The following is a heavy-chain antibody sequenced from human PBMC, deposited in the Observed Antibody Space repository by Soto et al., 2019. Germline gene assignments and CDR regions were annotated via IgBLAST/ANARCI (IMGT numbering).Heavy chain of an antibody. V-gene: IGHV1-69*01. CDR1: GGTLSSYA. J-gene: IGHJ4*02. D-gene: IGHD4-17*01. Sequence: QVQLVQSGAEVKKPGSSVKVSCKPSGGTLSSYAISWLRQAPGQGLEWMGGIIPIFGTANYAQKFQGRVTITGDESTSTAYMELNSVSSESTAVYYCPSTYGDYTRPFAYGGQGTLVTVSA. CDR3: PSTYGDYTRPFAY. CDR2: IIPIFGTA.